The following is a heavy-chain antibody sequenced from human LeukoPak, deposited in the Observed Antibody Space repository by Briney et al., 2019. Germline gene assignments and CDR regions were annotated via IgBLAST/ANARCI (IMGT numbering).Heavy chain of an antibody. CDR3: ATVSPSPVVMFDY. Sequence: SGTLSLTRAVTGGSISSHYWSWIRQPPGKGLEWIGYIYYSGSTNYKPSLKRRVTISVETSKTQFSLKLSSVTAATTAVYYCATVSPSPVVMFDYWGQGTLVTVSS. V-gene: IGHV4-59*11. J-gene: IGHJ4*02. CDR1: GGSISSHY. D-gene: IGHD4-23*01. CDR2: IYYSGST.